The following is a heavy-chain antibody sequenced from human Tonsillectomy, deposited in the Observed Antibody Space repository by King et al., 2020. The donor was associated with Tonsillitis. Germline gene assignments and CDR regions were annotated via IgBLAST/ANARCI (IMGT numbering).Heavy chain of an antibody. CDR3: AKPYRSGWTGVFDY. J-gene: IGHJ4*02. V-gene: IGHV3-23*04. CDR2: ISGSGDTT. Sequence: VQLVESGGGLIQPGGSLRLSCAASGFTFSSYAMSWVRQAPGKGLEWVSGISGSGDTTYYADSVKGRFTISRDNSKNTLYLQMNSLRAEDTAVYYCAKPYRSGWTGVFDYWGQRTLVTVSS. CDR1: GFTFSSYA. D-gene: IGHD6-19*01.